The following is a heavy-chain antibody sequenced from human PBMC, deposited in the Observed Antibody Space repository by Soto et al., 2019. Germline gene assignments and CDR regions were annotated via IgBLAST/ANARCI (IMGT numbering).Heavy chain of an antibody. V-gene: IGHV1-2*04. J-gene: IGHJ6*02. CDR3: ARGRWGVYSYGSKTYYYYVMDV. D-gene: IGHD5-18*01. Sequence: ASVKVSRKASGYTFTGYYMHWVRQAPGQGLEWKGWINPNSGGTNYAQKFQGWVTMTRDTSISTAYMVLSRLRSDDTVVYYCARGRWGVYSYGSKTYYYYVMDVSGQGTTVTVSS. CDR1: GYTFTGYY. CDR2: INPNSGGT.